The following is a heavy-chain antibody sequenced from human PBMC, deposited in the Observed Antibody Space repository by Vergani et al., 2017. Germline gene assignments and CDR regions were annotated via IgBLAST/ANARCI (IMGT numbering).Heavy chain of an antibody. CDR2: IYPGDSDT. CDR1: GYSFTSYW. D-gene: IGHD4-17*01. Sequence: EVQLVQSGAEVKKPGESLKISCKGSGYSFTSYWIGWVRQMPGKGLEWMGIIYPGDSDTRYRPSFQGQVTISADKSISTAYLQWSSLKASDSAMYYCASSAIQTYGDYWWYFDLWGRGTLVTVSS. J-gene: IGHJ2*01. V-gene: IGHV5-51*03. CDR3: ASSAIQTYGDYWWYFDL.